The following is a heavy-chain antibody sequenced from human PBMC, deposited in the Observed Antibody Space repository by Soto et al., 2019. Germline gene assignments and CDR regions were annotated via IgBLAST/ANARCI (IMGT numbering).Heavy chain of an antibody. J-gene: IGHJ6*02. D-gene: IGHD2-15*01. CDR3: ARGGTLYESSQKYYQYGLDV. V-gene: IGHV1-69*01. Sequence: QVQLVQSGSEVKKPGSSVRASCRASEGTFNSHVVVWVRQAPGQGLQWMGGILPLFGTTNYAHQLEGRVTITADSSTATSFLELSGLTPGDTAVYYCARGGTLYESSQKYYQYGLDVWGQGTTVIVSS. CDR1: EGTFNSHV. CDR2: ILPLFGTT.